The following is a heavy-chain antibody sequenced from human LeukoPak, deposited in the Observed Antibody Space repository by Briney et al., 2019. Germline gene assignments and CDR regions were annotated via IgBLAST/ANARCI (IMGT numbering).Heavy chain of an antibody. D-gene: IGHD3-22*01. CDR3: AKVGYYYDSSGYYDC. J-gene: IGHJ4*02. Sequence: PGGSLRLSCAASGFTFSSYAMSWVRQAPGKGLEWVSAISGSGGSTYYADSVKGRFTISRDNSKNTLYLQMNSLRAEDTAVYYCAKVGYYYDSSGYYDCWGQGTLVTVSS. V-gene: IGHV3-23*01. CDR2: ISGSGGST. CDR1: GFTFSSYA.